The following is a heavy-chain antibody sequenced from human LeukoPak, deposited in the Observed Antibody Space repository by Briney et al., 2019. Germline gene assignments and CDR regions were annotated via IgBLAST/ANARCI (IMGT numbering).Heavy chain of an antibody. CDR1: GFTVSSNY. J-gene: IGHJ4*02. CDR3: AREERYSSSWYWAFDY. CDR2: SYSCGST. V-gene: IGHV3-53*01. Sequence: GGSLRLSCAASGFTVSSNYMSWVRQAPGKGLEWVSVSYSCGSTYYADSVKGRFTISRDNSKNTLYLQMNSLRAEDTAVYYCAREERYSSSWYWAFDYWGQGTLVTVSS. D-gene: IGHD6-13*01.